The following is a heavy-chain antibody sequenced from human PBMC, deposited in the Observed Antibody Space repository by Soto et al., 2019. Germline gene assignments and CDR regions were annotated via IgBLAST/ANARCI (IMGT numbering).Heavy chain of an antibody. Sequence: ASETLSLTCTVSGGSISSYYWSWIRQPPGKGLEWIGYIYHSVSTYYNPSLKSRVTISVDTSKNQFSLKLSSVTAADTAVYYCARDSGYNYGCFRWFDPWGQGTLVTVSS. J-gene: IGHJ5*02. D-gene: IGHD5-18*01. V-gene: IGHV4-59*01. CDR3: ARDSGYNYGCFRWFDP. CDR1: GGSISSYY. CDR2: IYHSVST.